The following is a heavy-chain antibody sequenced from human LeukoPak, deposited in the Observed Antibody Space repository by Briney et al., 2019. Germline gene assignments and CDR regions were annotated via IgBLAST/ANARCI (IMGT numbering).Heavy chain of an antibody. V-gene: IGHV3-15*01. Sequence: GGSLRLSCAASGFTFSSAWMSWVRQAPGKGLEWVGRIKSKTDGGTTDYATPVKGRFTISRDDSKKTVYLQMNSLKTEDTAVYYCTTPSSGYHYWGQGTLVTVSS. D-gene: IGHD3-22*01. CDR2: IKSKTDGGTT. CDR1: GFTFSSAW. CDR3: TTPSSGYHY. J-gene: IGHJ4*02.